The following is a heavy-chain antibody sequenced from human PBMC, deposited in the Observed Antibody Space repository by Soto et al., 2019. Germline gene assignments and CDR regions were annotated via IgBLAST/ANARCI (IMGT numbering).Heavy chain of an antibody. Sequence: QVQLQESGPGLVKPSETLSLTCSVSGDSVSSYYWSWIRQPPGKGLEWIGYVYYDGSTNYNPYLESRVPISRDTSKKQVSLKLNSVTAADTAVYLGARGRRSAAVYYGLVFWGKGKTVAVSS. CDR1: GDSVSSYY. V-gene: IGHV4-59*02. J-gene: IGHJ6*04. D-gene: IGHD2-15*01. CDR2: VYYDGST. CDR3: ARGRRSAAVYYGLVF.